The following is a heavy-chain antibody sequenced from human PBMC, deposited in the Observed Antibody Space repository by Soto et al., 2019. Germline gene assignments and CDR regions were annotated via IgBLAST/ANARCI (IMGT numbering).Heavy chain of an antibody. J-gene: IGHJ4*02. CDR2: ITTHNDNT. D-gene: IGHD6-13*01. V-gene: IGHV1-18*04. CDR1: GNTFSTYG. Sequence: SLKVSGKASGNTFSTYGISWVRQAPGQGLEWMGWITTHNDNTNYAQKLQGRVTMTTDTSTRTAYMELRSLRSDDTAFYYCARAAGSSTLIFDYWGQGTLVTVSS. CDR3: ARAAGSSTLIFDY.